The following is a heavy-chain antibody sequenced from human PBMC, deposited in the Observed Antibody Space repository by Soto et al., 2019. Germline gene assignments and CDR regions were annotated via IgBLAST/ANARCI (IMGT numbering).Heavy chain of an antibody. CDR3: AKDLTPGYGYLDY. CDR2: IYSGGST. V-gene: IGHV3-66*01. CDR1: GFTVSTKY. J-gene: IGHJ4*02. Sequence: GVLRLSCAASGFTVSTKYMSWVRQAPGKGLEWVSVIYSGGSTFYADSVRGRFTISRDNSKNTVNLQMNSLRAEDTAVYYCAKDLTPGYGYLDYWGQGTLVTVSS. D-gene: IGHD5-12*01.